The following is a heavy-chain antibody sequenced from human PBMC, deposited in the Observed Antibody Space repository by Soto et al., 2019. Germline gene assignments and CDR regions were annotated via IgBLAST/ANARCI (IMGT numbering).Heavy chain of an antibody. J-gene: IGHJ6*02. CDR3: GRAHRDLQQLVHYYYSMDA. CDR1: GASLISGEHY. V-gene: IGHV4-30-4*01. CDR2: TYYTGIT. D-gene: IGHD6-13*01. Sequence: SETLALTCSVSGASLISGEHYWSWIRQAPGKGLEWIGLTYYTGITDYNPSLKSRVAISLDTSENQFSLTLSSVTAADTAGYYCGRAHRDLQQLVHYYYSMDAWGQGPTVTVSS.